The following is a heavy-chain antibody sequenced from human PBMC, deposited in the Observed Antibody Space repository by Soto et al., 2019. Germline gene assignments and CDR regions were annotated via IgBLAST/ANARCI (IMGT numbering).Heavy chain of an antibody. CDR2: ISGSGGST. CDR1: GFTFSSYS. J-gene: IGHJ6*03. V-gene: IGHV3-23*01. D-gene: IGHD3-3*01. Sequence: GGSLRLSCAASGFTFSSYSMSWFRQAPGKRLEWVSAISGSGGSTYYADSVKGRFTISRDNSKNTLYLQMNSLRAEDTAVYYCAKSPFNFWSGPLNYYYYMDFWGKGTTVTVSS. CDR3: AKSPFNFWSGPLNYYYYMDF.